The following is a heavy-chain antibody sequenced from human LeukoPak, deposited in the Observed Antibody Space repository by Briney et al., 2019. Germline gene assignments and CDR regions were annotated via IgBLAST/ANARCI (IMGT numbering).Heavy chain of an antibody. D-gene: IGHD1-14*01. V-gene: IGHV4-31*02. CDR3: ARTGGLTYYYYGMDV. J-gene: IGHJ6*02. CDR2: IYYSGST. CDR1: GGSISSGGYY. Sequence: SETLSLTCSVSGGSISSGGYYWSWIRQHPGKGLEWIGYIYYSGSTYYNPSLKSRVTISVDTSKNQFSLKLSSVTAADTAVYYCARTGGLTYYYYGMDVWGQGTTVTVSS.